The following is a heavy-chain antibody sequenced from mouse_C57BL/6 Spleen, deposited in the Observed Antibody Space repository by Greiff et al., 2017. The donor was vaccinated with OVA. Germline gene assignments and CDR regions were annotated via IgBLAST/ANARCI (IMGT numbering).Heavy chain of an antibody. D-gene: IGHD2-1*01. Sequence: VQLQQSGPELVKPGASVKISCKASGYTFTDYYMNWVKQSHGKSLEWIGDINPNNGGTSYNQKFKGKATLTVDKSSSTAYMELRSLTSEDSAVYYCARDGNYVAYYFDYWGQGTTLTVSS. J-gene: IGHJ2*01. V-gene: IGHV1-26*01. CDR1: GYTFTDYY. CDR3: ARDGNYVAYYFDY. CDR2: INPNNGGT.